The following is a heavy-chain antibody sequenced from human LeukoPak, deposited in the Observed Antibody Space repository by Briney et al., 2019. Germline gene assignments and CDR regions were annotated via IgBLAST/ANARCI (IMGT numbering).Heavy chain of an antibody. CDR3: AKGTAVDRQYFEN. CDR1: RFTFSACG. J-gene: IGHJ4*02. V-gene: IGHV3-30*18. D-gene: IGHD1-1*01. CDR2: ISFDGSHK. Sequence: GGSLRLSCAASRFTFSACGMHWVRQAPGKGLEWVAAISFDGSHKYYADSVKGRFTISRDNSMNTLYHQMNSLRAEDTAVYYCAKGTAVDRQYFENWGQGTLVTVSS.